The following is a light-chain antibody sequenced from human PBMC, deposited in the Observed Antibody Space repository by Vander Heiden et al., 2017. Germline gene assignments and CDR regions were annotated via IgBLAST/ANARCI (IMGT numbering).Light chain of an antibody. CDR3: QQYGSPST. CDR1: QSVSSSY. J-gene: IGKJ2*02. Sequence: EIVLTQSPGTLSLSPGESATLSCRASQSVSSSYLAWYQQKPGQAPRLLIYGASSRATGIPDRFSGSGSGTDFTLTISRLEPEDFAVYYCQQYGSPSTFGQGTKLEIK. CDR2: GAS. V-gene: IGKV3-20*01.